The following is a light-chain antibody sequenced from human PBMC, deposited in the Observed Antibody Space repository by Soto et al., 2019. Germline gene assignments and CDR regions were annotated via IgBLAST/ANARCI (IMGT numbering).Light chain of an antibody. CDR3: LISYSGARV. CDR1: PGPVTSTHF. V-gene: IGLV7-46*01. CDR2: DTT. Sequence: QAVVTQEPSLIVSPGGTVTLTCGSIPGPVTSTHFPYWFQQKPGQAPRTLIYDTTNRHCWNPARFSGSLLGGKAALTLSVAQTEDEADYYCLISYSGARVFGGGTKVTVL. J-gene: IGLJ2*01.